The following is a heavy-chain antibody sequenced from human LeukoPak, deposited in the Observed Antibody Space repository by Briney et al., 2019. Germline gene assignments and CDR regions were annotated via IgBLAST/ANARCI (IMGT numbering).Heavy chain of an antibody. CDR1: GYAFTSYD. D-gene: IGHD2-21*01. Sequence: ASVKVSCKASGYAFTSYDINWVRQAPGQGLEWMGRIIPTLGIANYAQKFQGRVTLPPDKSTSTAYMELSRLRSEDTAVYYCARGLWYTGPSVDYWGQGTLVTVSS. CDR3: ARGLWYTGPSVDY. J-gene: IGHJ4*02. V-gene: IGHV1-69*04. CDR2: IIPTLGIA.